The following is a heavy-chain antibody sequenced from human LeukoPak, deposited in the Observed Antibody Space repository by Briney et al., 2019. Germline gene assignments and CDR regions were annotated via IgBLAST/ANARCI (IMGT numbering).Heavy chain of an antibody. Sequence: ASETLSLTCTVSGGSISSSSYYWGWIRQPPGKGLEWIGSIYYSGSTYYNPSLKSRVTISVDTSKNQFSLKLSSVTAADTAVYYCARDYYSSSRGYQWREAFDYWGQGTLVTVSS. CDR1: GGSISSSSYY. CDR2: IYYSGST. V-gene: IGHV4-39*07. CDR3: ARDYYSSSRGYQWREAFDY. D-gene: IGHD6-13*01. J-gene: IGHJ4*02.